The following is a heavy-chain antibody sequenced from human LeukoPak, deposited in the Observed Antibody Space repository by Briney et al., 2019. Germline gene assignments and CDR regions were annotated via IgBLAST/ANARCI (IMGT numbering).Heavy chain of an antibody. Sequence: GGSLRLSCAASGFTFSSYAMSWVRQAPGKGLEWVSAISGSGGSTYYADSVKGRFTLSRDNSKNTLYLQMNSLRAEDTAVYYCAKDRELSPYYYYYYGMDVWGKGTTVTVSS. CDR2: ISGSGGST. CDR3: AKDRELSPYYYYYYGMDV. D-gene: IGHD3-16*02. V-gene: IGHV3-23*01. CDR1: GFTFSSYA. J-gene: IGHJ6*04.